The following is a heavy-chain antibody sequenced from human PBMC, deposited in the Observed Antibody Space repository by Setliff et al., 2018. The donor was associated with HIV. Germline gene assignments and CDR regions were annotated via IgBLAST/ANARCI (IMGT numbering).Heavy chain of an antibody. Sequence: SETLSLTCTVSGGSISSGYYYWSWIRQHPGKGLEWIGYIYYSGTTYYNPSLESRVTISIDTSKDQFSLKLTSVTAADTGVYYCARLILGELSLFGPYWYFDLWGRGTLVTAPQ. V-gene: IGHV4-30-4*08. CDR1: GGSISSGYYY. D-gene: IGHD3-16*02. J-gene: IGHJ2*01. CDR2: IYYSGTT. CDR3: ARLILGELSLFGPYWYFDL.